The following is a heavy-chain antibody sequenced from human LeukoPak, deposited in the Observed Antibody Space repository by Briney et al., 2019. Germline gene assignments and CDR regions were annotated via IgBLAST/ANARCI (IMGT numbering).Heavy chain of an antibody. CDR2: YYYSGNT. CDR3: ARDYYGSGSYSDYYYMDV. D-gene: IGHD3-10*01. Sequence: SETLSLTCTVSGGSISSSSYYWGWIRQPPGKGLEWIGYYYYSGNTNYNPSLKSRVTISVDRTKNQFSLKLSSVTAADTAVYFCARDYYGSGSYSDYYYMDVWGKGTTVTVSS. CDR1: GGSISSSSYY. V-gene: IGHV4-39*07. J-gene: IGHJ6*03.